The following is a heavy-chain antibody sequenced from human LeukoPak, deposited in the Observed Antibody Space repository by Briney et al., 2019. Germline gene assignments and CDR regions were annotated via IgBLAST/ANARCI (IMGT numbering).Heavy chain of an antibody. J-gene: IGHJ3*02. D-gene: IGHD1-26*01. CDR1: GFTFSSYW. CDR3: ARHMGEDAFDI. Sequence: GGSLRLSCAASGFTFSSYWMSWVRQAPGKGLEWVANIKQEGSEKYYVDFVEGRFTISRDNAKNSLYLQMNSLRAEDTAVYYCARHMGEDAFDIWGQGTVVTVSS. CDR2: IKQEGSEK. V-gene: IGHV3-7*01.